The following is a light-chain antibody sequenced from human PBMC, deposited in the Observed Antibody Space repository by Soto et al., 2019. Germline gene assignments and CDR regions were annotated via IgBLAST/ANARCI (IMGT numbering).Light chain of an antibody. Sequence: DIQMTQSPSSLSASVGDRVTITCRASQSISIYLNWYQQKPGKAPKLLIFTASSLQSGFPSRFSGSGSGTDFNLKISSLKTEDFANYYYQQSYSTPITFGQGTRLEIK. CDR2: TAS. V-gene: IGKV1-39*01. CDR3: QQSYSTPIT. CDR1: QSISIY. J-gene: IGKJ5*01.